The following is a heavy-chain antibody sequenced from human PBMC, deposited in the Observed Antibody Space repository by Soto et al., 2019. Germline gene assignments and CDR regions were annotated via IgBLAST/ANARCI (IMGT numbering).Heavy chain of an antibody. J-gene: IGHJ6*02. CDR1: GGSFSGYY. D-gene: IGHD3-3*02. CDR2: INHSGST. Sequence: PSETLSLTCAVYGGSFSGYYWSWIRQPPGKGLEWIGEINHSGSTNYNPSLKSRVTISVDTSKNQFSLKLSSVTAADTAVYYCERSRAFYGMDVWGQGTTVTVSS. V-gene: IGHV4-34*01. CDR3: ERSRAFYGMDV.